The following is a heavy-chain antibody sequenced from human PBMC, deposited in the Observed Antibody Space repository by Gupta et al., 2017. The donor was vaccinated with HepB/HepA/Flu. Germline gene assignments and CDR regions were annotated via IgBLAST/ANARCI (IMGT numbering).Heavy chain of an antibody. CDR2: INPSVGST. Sequence: QVQLVQSGAEVKKPGASVMVSCKASGYTFTSSYMVWVLQAPRQGLGGIGIINPSVGSTCYLQKFQGRVTMTRDTSTSTVYMERSRLSVDDTAIYYCARDGAQVYCSSTTWDFNWNQRRTSYYYHIDVWGTGDKGTVS. CDR1: GYTFTSSY. D-gene: IGHD2-2*01. V-gene: IGHV1-46*01. J-gene: IGHJ6*03. CDR3: ARDGAQVYCSSTTWDFNWNQRRTSYYYHIDV.